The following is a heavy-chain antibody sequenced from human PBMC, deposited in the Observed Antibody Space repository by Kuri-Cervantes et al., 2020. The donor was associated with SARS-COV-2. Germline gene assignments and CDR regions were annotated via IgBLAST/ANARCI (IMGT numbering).Heavy chain of an antibody. Sequence: SQTLSLTCAVYGGSFSGYCWSWIRQPPGKGLEWIGEINHSGSTNYNPSLKSRVTISVDTSKNQFSLKLSSVTAADTAVYYCARKVEMATISHWGQGTLVTVSS. J-gene: IGHJ4*02. CDR3: ARKVEMATISH. CDR1: GGSFSGYC. CDR2: INHSGST. D-gene: IGHD5-24*01. V-gene: IGHV4-34*01.